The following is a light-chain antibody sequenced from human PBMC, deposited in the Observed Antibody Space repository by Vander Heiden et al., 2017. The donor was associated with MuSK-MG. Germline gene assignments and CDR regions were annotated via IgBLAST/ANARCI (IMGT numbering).Light chain of an antibody. Sequence: DIQMTQSPSTLSASVGDRVTITCRASQSISSWLAWYQQKPGKAPKLLIYDASRWESGVPSRFSGSGSGTEFTLTISSLQPDDFATYYCQQDNTYWTFGQGTKVXIK. CDR2: DAS. V-gene: IGKV1-5*01. J-gene: IGKJ1*01. CDR1: QSISSW. CDR3: QQDNTYWT.